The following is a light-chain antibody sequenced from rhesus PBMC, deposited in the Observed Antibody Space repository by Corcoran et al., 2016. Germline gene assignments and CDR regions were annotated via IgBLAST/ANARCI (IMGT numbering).Light chain of an antibody. CDR2: EVS. CDR1: SSDIGGYNC. Sequence: QAALAQSRSVSGAPGQPVTISCTGTSSDIGGYNCVSWYQQNPGTAPKLMIYEVSKRPSGVSDRFSGSKSCNTASLTISGLQAEDEADYYCSSYAGSNTYIFGAGTRLTVL. CDR3: SSYAGSNTYI. J-gene: IGLJ1*01. V-gene: IGLV2-32*02.